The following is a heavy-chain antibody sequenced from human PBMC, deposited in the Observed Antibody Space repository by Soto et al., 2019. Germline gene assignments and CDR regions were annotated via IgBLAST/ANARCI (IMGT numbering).Heavy chain of an antibody. CDR1: GYSFTTYW. J-gene: IGHJ4*02. D-gene: IGHD2-21*02. CDR3: ARSPCGNYCYSGAPFAY. CDR2: IYTGDSDT. Sequence: PGESLKISCKGSGYSFTTYWIGWVRQMPGKGLEWMGIIYTGDSDTRYSPSFEGQVTFSVDKSTSIAYLQWSSLKASDTATYYCARSPCGNYCYSGAPFAYWGQGTQVTVSS. V-gene: IGHV5-51*01.